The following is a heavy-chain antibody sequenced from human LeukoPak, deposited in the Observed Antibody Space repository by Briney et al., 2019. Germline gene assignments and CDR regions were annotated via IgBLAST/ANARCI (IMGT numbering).Heavy chain of an antibody. Sequence: GGSLRLSCAASGFTFSSYGMHWVRQAPGKGLEWVAVIWYDGSNKYYADSVKGRFTISRDNSKNTLYLQMNSLRAEDTAVYYCAKDQGYYGSGSQDPSLDYWGQGTLVTVSS. J-gene: IGHJ4*02. V-gene: IGHV3-30*02. CDR3: AKDQGYYGSGSQDPSLDY. CDR2: IWYDGSNK. D-gene: IGHD3-10*01. CDR1: GFTFSSYG.